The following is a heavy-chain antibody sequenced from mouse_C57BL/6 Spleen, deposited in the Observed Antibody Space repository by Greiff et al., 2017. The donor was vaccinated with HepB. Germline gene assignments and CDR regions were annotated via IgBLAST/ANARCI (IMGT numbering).Heavy chain of an antibody. J-gene: IGHJ3*01. CDR1: GFNIKDDY. V-gene: IGHV14-4*01. D-gene: IGHD1-1*01. Sequence: EVKLMESGAELVRPGASVKLSCTASGFNIKDDYMHWVKQRPEQGLEWIGWIDPENGDTEYASKFQGKATITADTSSNTAYLQLSSLTSEDTAVYYCTTPPTLYYGSSPFAYWGQGTLVTVSA. CDR2: IDPENGDT. CDR3: TTPPTLYYGSSPFAY.